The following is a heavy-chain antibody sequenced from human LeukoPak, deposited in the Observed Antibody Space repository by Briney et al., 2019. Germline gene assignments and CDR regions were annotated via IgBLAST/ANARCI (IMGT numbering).Heavy chain of an antibody. CDR1: GYTFTSYG. V-gene: IGHV1-18*01. Sequence: ASVKVSCKASGYTFTSYGISWVRQAPGQGLEWVGWVSAYNGNTNYAQKLQGRVTMTTDKSTSTAYMELSRLRSEDTAVYYCARGGDYYDSSGYYRGTLDYWGQGTLVTVSS. J-gene: IGHJ4*02. D-gene: IGHD3-22*01. CDR2: VSAYNGNT. CDR3: ARGGDYYDSSGYYRGTLDY.